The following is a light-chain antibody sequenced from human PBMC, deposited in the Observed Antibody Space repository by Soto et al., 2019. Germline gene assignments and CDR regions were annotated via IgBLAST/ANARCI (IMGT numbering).Light chain of an antibody. CDR2: DAF. CDR1: QSLNSNY. V-gene: IGKV3-20*01. CDR3: QQYDYLIT. J-gene: IGKJ5*01. Sequence: EIVLTQSPGTLSLSPGERATLSCRASQSLNSNYLAWHQQKPGQAPRLLIYDAFNRATGIPDRFSGSGSGTDFTLTISRLGPEDFAVYFCQQYDYLITFGQGTRLEIK.